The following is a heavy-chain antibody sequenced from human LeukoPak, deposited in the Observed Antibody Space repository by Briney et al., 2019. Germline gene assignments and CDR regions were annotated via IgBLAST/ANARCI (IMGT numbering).Heavy chain of an antibody. CDR3: ARVGDTAMALADY. Sequence: ASVKVSCKASGYTFTGYYMHWVRQAPGQGLEWMGWISAYNGNTNYAQKLQGRVTMTTDTSTSTAYMELRSLRSDDTAVYYCARVGDTAMALADYWGQGTLVTVSS. J-gene: IGHJ4*02. CDR2: ISAYNGNT. V-gene: IGHV1-18*04. CDR1: GYTFTGYY. D-gene: IGHD5-18*01.